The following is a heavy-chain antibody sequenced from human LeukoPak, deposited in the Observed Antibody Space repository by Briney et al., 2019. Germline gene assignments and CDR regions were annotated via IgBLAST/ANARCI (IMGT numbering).Heavy chain of an antibody. CDR2: ISYDGSNK. Sequence: PGRSLRLSCAASGFTFSSYAMHWVRQAPGKGLEWVAVISYDGSNKYYADSVKGRFTISRDNSKNTLYLQMNSLRAEDTAVYYSSAGLRYGSGSIGNYWGQGTLVTVSS. V-gene: IGHV3-30-3*01. CDR3: SAGLRYGSGSIGNY. CDR1: GFTFSSYA. J-gene: IGHJ4*02. D-gene: IGHD3-10*01.